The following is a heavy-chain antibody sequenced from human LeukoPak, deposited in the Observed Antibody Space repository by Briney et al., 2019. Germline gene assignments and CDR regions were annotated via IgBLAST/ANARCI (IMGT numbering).Heavy chain of an antibody. Sequence: PSETLSLTCTVSGGSISSSSYYWGWIRQPPGKGLEWIGSIYYSGSTYYNPSLKSRVIISVDTSKNQFSLKLSSVTAADTAVYYCARVGWQGSASYFYYFDYWGQGTLVTVSS. J-gene: IGHJ4*02. V-gene: IGHV4-39*01. D-gene: IGHD2/OR15-2a*01. CDR3: ARVGWQGSASYFYYFDY. CDR2: IYYSGST. CDR1: GGSISSSSYY.